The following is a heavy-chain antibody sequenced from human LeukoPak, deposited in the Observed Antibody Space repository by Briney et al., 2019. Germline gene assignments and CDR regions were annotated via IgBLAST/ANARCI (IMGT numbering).Heavy chain of an antibody. Sequence: SETLSLTCTVSGGSISSSSYYWGWIRQPPGKGLEWIGSIYYSGSTYYNPSLKSRVTISVDTSKNQFSLKLSSVTAADTAVYYCARGPSGSYSPWGQGTLVTVSS. CDR3: ARGPSGSYSP. CDR1: GGSISSSSYY. CDR2: IYYSGST. V-gene: IGHV4-39*07. D-gene: IGHD1-26*01. J-gene: IGHJ5*02.